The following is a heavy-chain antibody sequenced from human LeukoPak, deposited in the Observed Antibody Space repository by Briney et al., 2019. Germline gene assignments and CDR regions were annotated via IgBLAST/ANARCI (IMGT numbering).Heavy chain of an antibody. D-gene: IGHD3-10*01. CDR3: ARGFTGLGSYYRPFYFDD. Sequence: PGGSLRLSCAASGFIFKSYEMNWVRQAPGKGLEWVAYISNTGKTIHYADGVKGRFTISRDRAKTSLYLQMNSLSVEDTAVYHCARGFTGLGSYYRPFYFDDWGQGTLVTVSS. CDR2: ISNTGKTI. J-gene: IGHJ4*02. V-gene: IGHV3-48*03. CDR1: GFIFKSYE.